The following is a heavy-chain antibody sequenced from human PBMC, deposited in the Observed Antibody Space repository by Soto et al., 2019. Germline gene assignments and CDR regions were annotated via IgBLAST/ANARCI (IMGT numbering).Heavy chain of an antibody. J-gene: IGHJ5*02. CDR2: ISGSGGVT. CDR1: GCKFSDYA. D-gene: IGHD3-10*01. Sequence: GGSLRLSCTASGCKFSDYAITWVRQAPGEGLEWVSVISGSGGVTYFADSVKGRFTVSRDNSKNTVFLQLNKVTVEASAVYFCAEVLSYYNGWFDPWGLGTLVTVSS. CDR3: AEVLSYYNGWFDP. V-gene: IGHV3-23*01.